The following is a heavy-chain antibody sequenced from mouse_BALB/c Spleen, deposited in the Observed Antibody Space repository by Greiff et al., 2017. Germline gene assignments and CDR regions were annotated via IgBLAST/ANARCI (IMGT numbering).Heavy chain of an antibody. V-gene: IGHV1-82*01. Sequence: VQLQQSGPELVKPGASVKISCKASGYAFSSSWMNWVKQRPGQGLEWIGRIYPGDGDTNYNGKFKGKATLTADKSSSTAYMQLSSLTSVDSAVYFCARDGNLGDFDYWGQGTTLTVSS. CDR1: GYAFSSSW. J-gene: IGHJ2*01. D-gene: IGHD2-1*01. CDR3: ARDGNLGDFDY. CDR2: IYPGDGDT.